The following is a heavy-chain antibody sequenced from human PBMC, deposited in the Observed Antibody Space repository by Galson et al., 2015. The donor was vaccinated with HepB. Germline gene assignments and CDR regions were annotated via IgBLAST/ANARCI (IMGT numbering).Heavy chain of an antibody. V-gene: IGHV3-7*03. CDR2: IKQDGSEK. CDR1: GFTFSSYW. D-gene: IGHD2-2*01. J-gene: IGHJ4*02. CDR3: AGEGDCSSTSCPIDY. Sequence: SLRLSCAASGFTFSSYWMSWVRQAPGKGLEWVANIKQDGSEKYYVDSVKGRFTISRDNAKNSLYLQMNSLRAEDTAVYYCAGEGDCSSTSCPIDYWGQGTLVTVSS.